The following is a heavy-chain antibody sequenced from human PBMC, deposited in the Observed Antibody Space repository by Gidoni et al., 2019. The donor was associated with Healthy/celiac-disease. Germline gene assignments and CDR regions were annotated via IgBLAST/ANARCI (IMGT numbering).Heavy chain of an antibody. D-gene: IGHD3-10*01. V-gene: IGHV1-69*01. J-gene: IGHJ4*02. Sequence: QVQLLQSGAEVKKPGSSVKVSCTASACTFSSYAISWVRQAPGQGLEWMGGIIPIFGTANYAQKFQGRVTITADESTSTAYMELSSLRSEDTAVYYCARGVVRFGESGPFDYWGQGTLVTVSS. CDR2: IIPIFGTA. CDR1: ACTFSSYA. CDR3: ARGVVRFGESGPFDY.